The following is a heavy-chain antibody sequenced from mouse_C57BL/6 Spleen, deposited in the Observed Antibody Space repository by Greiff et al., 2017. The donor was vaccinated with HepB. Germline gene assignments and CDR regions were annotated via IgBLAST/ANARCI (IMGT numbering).Heavy chain of an antibody. Sequence: EVMLVESGGDLVKPGGSLKLSCAASGFTFSSYGMSWVRQTPDKRLEWVATISSGGSYTYYPDSVKGRFTISRDNAKNTLYLQMSSLKSEDTAMYYCARHEGYYGSSYDYFDYWGQGTTLTVSS. J-gene: IGHJ2*01. CDR3: ARHEGYYGSSYDYFDY. CDR1: GFTFSSYG. CDR2: ISSGGSYT. V-gene: IGHV5-6*01. D-gene: IGHD1-1*01.